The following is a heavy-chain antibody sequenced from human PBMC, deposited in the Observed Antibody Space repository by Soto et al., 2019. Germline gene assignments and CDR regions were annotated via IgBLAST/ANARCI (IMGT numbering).Heavy chain of an antibody. V-gene: IGHV4-61*01. CDR1: GGSVSSGSHY. D-gene: IGHD3-16*01. Sequence: SETLSLTCTVSGGSVSSGSHYWSWIRQPPGKELEWFGYIYYSGSTNYNPSLKIRPTISVDTFKNQFSLKPRSLTAADMAGYFCARDWGHYGMDVWGQGSTVIVS. CDR3: ARDWGHYGMDV. CDR2: IYYSGST. J-gene: IGHJ6*02.